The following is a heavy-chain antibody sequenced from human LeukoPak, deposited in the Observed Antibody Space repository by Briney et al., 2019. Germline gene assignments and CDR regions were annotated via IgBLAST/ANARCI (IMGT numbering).Heavy chain of an antibody. V-gene: IGHV4-4*07. Sequence: SETLSLTCTVSGGSISSYYWSWIRQPAGKGLEWIGRIYTSGSTNYNPSLKSRVTMSVDTSKNQFSLKLSSVTAADTAVYYCARGEYYYGSGYNWFDPWGQGTLVTASS. D-gene: IGHD3-10*01. CDR3: ARGEYYYGSGYNWFDP. CDR1: GGSISSYY. CDR2: IYTSGST. J-gene: IGHJ5*02.